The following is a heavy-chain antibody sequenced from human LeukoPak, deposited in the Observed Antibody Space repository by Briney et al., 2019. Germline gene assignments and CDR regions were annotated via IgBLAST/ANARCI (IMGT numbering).Heavy chain of an antibody. D-gene: IGHD3-16*01. V-gene: IGHV3-23*01. CDR2: IRGNGET. CDR1: RLSFSSFA. Sequence: GGSLRLSCAASRLSFSSFAMSWVRQGPARGLEWVSSIRGNGETLYADSVKGRFTLSSDSSRNTVYFQLNNLRVEDTAIYYCAKASWVSSTDAVRWGQGTLVTVSS. CDR3: AKASWVSSTDAVR. J-gene: IGHJ4*02.